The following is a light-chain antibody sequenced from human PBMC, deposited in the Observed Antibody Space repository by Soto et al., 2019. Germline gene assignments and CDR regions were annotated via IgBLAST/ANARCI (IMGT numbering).Light chain of an antibody. CDR1: SSDVGAYNF. CDR3: SVYTVSRTYV. Sequence: QSVLTQPASVSGSPGQSITISCTGTSSDVGAYNFVSWHQQHPGKAPKLMIYNVYDRPSGISYRFSGSKSGNTASLTISGLQGEDEADYYCSVYTVSRTYVFGIWTNVTVL. J-gene: IGLJ1*01. CDR2: NVY. V-gene: IGLV2-14*03.